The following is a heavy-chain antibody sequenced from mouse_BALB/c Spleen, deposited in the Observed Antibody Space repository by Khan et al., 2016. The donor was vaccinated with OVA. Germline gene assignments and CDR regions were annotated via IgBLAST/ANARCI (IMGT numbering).Heavy chain of an antibody. CDR1: GYTFTNYV. Sequence: EVELVESGPELVEPGASVKMSCKASGYTFTNYVIHWVKQNPGQGLEWIGYINPYNAATRYNEKFKGKATLTYDISSNNAYMELHSLTSEDSAVYYCAREASTWDFSFPYWGQGTLVTVSA. D-gene: IGHD4-1*01. CDR2: INPYNAAT. V-gene: IGHV1S136*01. CDR3: AREASTWDFSFPY. J-gene: IGHJ3*01.